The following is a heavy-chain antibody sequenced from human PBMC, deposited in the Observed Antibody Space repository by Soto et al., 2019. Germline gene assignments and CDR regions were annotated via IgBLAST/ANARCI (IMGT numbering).Heavy chain of an antibody. CDR3: ARDTYYYDSSGYPGDLGY. CDR1: GGTFSSYA. V-gene: IGHV1-69*01. CDR2: IIPIFGTA. Sequence: QVQLVQSGAEVKKPGSSVKVSCKASGGTFSSYAISWVRQAPGQGLEWMGGIIPIFGTANYAQKFQGRVTITADDSTSTAYMELSSLRAEDTAVYYCARDTYYYDSSGYPGDLGYWGQGNLVTVSS. J-gene: IGHJ4*02. D-gene: IGHD3-22*01.